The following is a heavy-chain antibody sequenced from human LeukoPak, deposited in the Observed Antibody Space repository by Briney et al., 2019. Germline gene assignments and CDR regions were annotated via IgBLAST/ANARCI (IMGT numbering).Heavy chain of an antibody. J-gene: IGHJ4*02. D-gene: IGHD6-13*01. CDR1: GFTVSSNY. CDR2: IYSGGST. CDR3: ARDSSLPYSGSWYGFDY. V-gene: IGHV3-53*01. Sequence: PGGSLRLSCAASGFTVSSNYMSWVRQAPGKGLEWVSVIYSGGSTYYADSVKGRFTISRDNSKNTLYLQMNSLRAEDTAVYYCARDSSLPYSGSWYGFDYWGQGTLVTVSS.